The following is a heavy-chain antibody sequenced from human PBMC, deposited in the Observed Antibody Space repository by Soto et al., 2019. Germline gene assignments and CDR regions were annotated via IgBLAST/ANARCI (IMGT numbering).Heavy chain of an antibody. J-gene: IGHJ5*02. CDR1: GDTFSSYA. V-gene: IGHV1-69*13. D-gene: IGHD3-22*01. CDR3: ARLAGYYYDSSGYYDPQFDP. Sequence: SVKVSCKASGDTFSSYAISWVRQAPGQGLEWMGGIIPIFGTANYAQKLQGRVTITADESTSTAYMELSSLRSEDTAVYYCARLAGYYYDSSGYYDPQFDPWGQGTLVTVSS. CDR2: IIPIFGTA.